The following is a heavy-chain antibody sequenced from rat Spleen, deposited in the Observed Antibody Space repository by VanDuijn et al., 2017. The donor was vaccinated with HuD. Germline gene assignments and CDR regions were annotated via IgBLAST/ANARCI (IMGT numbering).Heavy chain of an antibody. V-gene: IGHV5-19*01. CDR3: ARHKGPGYNYYVMDA. D-gene: IGHD1-4*01. CDR1: GFTFSTYG. Sequence: EVQLVESGGGLVQPGRSLKLSCAASGFTFSTYGMHWVRQTPTKGLEWVASVSPTGGSTYYRYSVKGRFTISRDNAKRTLYLQMDSRRSEETATYYCARHKGPGYNYYVMDAWGQGASVTVSS. CDR2: VSPTGGST. J-gene: IGHJ4*01.